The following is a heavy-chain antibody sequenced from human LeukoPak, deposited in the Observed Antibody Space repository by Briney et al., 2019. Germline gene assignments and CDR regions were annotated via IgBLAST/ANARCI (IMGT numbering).Heavy chain of an antibody. V-gene: IGHV1-18*01. CDR3: ARVYYDFWSGYYPRDYYYYYMDV. Sequence: GASVKVSCKASGYTFTSYGISWVRQAPGQGLEWMGWISGYNGNTNYAQKLQGRVTMTTDTSTSTAYMELRSLRSDDTAVYYCARVYYDFWSGYYPRDYYYYYMDVWGKGTTVTVSS. D-gene: IGHD3-3*01. J-gene: IGHJ6*03. CDR2: ISGYNGNT. CDR1: GYTFTSYG.